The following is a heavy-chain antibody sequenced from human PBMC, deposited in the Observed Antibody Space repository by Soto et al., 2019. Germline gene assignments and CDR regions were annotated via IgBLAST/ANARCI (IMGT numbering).Heavy chain of an antibody. CDR3: ARTGPASYYYDSSGYYTRSAEYFQH. CDR2: IYYSGST. J-gene: IGHJ1*01. V-gene: IGHV4-59*01. Sequence: LETLSLTCTVSGGSISSYYWSWIRQPTGKGLEWIGYIYYSGSTNYNPSLKSRVTISVDTSKNQFSLKLSSVTAADTAVYYCARTGPASYYYDSSGYYTRSAEYFQHWGQGTLVTVSS. D-gene: IGHD3-22*01. CDR1: GGSISSYY.